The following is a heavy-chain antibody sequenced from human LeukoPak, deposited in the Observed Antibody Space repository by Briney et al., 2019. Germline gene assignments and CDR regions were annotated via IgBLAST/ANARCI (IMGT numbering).Heavy chain of an antibody. CDR1: GFTFSSYW. V-gene: IGHV3-7*01. J-gene: IGHJ4*02. D-gene: IGHD5-24*01. CDR3: ARGGRWLQSDLIDY. CDR2: IKQDGSEK. Sequence: GGSLRLSCAASGFTFSSYWMSWVRQAPGKGLEWVANIKQDGSEKYYVDSVKGRFTISGDNAKNSLYLQMNSLRAEDTAVYYCARGGRWLQSDLIDYWGQGTLVTVSS.